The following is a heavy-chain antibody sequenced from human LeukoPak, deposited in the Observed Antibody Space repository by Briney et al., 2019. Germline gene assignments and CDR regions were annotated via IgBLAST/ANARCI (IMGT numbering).Heavy chain of an antibody. D-gene: IGHD3-16*01. J-gene: IGHJ6*02. CDR1: GYTFTSYA. CDR3: ALIPRGGTNYGMDV. CDR2: INTNTGNP. Sequence: ASVTVSCKASGYTFTSYAMNWVRQAPGQGLEWMGWINTNTGNPTYAQGFTGRFVFPLDTSVSTAYLQISSLKAEDTAVYYCALIPRGGTNYGMDVWGQGTTVTVSS. V-gene: IGHV7-4-1*02.